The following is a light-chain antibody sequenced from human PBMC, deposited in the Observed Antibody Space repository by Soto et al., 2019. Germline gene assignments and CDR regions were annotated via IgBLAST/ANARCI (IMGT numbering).Light chain of an antibody. CDR2: DVS. J-gene: IGLJ2*01. V-gene: IGLV2-14*03. Sequence: QSVLTQPASVSGSPGQSITISCTGTRSDVGGYNYVSWYQLQPGKAPKLMIYDVSNRPSGVSIRFSGSKSGNTASLTISGLQAEDESTYYCSSYTTSSNFGVVFGGGTKVTVL. CDR3: SSYTTSSNFGVV. CDR1: RSDVGGYNY.